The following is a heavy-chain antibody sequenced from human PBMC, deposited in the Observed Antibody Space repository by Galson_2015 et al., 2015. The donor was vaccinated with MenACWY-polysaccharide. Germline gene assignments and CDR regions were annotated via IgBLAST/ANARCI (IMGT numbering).Heavy chain of an antibody. J-gene: IGHJ6*02. V-gene: IGHV3-21*01. Sequence: SLRLSCAASGFTFSSYNMNWVRQAPGKGLEWVSSISSSSSYKYYADSVKGRFTISRDNAKNSLYLQMNSLRAEDTAVYYCARESLPQISYYGMDVWGQGTTVTVSS. CDR3: ARESLPQISYYGMDV. CDR1: GFTFSSYN. CDR2: ISSSSSYK.